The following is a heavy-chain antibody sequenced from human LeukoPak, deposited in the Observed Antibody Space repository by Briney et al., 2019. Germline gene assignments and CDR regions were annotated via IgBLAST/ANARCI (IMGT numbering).Heavy chain of an antibody. Sequence: GGSLRLSCAASGFTFKNYAMSWVRQAPGKGLVWVSTISGPGSTTYYADSVKGRFTISRDNSKNTLYLQMNSLRAEDTAVYYCAKDCRKVKHCSGGYWGQGTLVTVSS. V-gene: IGHV3-23*01. D-gene: IGHD2-15*01. CDR2: ISGPGSTT. CDR1: GFTFKNYA. CDR3: AKDCRKVKHCSGGY. J-gene: IGHJ4*02.